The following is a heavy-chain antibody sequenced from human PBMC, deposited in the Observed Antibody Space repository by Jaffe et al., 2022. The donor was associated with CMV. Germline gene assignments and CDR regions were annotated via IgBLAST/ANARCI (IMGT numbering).Heavy chain of an antibody. D-gene: IGHD4-17*01. CDR3: AKNTVTTFYYYYGMDV. CDR1: GFTFSSYA. CDR2: ISGSGGST. J-gene: IGHJ6*02. V-gene: IGHV3-23*01. Sequence: EVQLLESGGGLVQPGGSLRLSCAASGFTFSSYAMSWVRQAPGKGLEWVSAISGSGGSTYYADSVKGRFTISRDNSKNTLYLQMNSLRAEDTAVYYCAKNTVTTFYYYYGMDVWGQGTTVTVSS.